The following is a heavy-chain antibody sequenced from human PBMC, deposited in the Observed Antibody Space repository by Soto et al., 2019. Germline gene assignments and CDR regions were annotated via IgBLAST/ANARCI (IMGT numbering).Heavy chain of an antibody. V-gene: IGHV1-3*01. D-gene: IGHD4-17*01. J-gene: IGHJ3*01. CDR3: VRGAARRPPVTRAFDL. CDR1: GYNFTNHA. Sequence: HVEIVQSGAEVKMPGASVNVSCKSSGYNFTNHAMHWVRQAPGQRLEWLGWINAATGNTQYSQRFQDRLFIIRDTSASTASMELSSLRSEDTAVYYCVRGAARRPPVTRAFDLWGRGTFVTVSS. CDR2: INAATGNT.